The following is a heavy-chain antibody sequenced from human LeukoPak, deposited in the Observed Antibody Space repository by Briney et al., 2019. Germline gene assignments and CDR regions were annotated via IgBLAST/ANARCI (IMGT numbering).Heavy chain of an antibody. CDR2: ISGSGGST. CDR1: GFTFSSYA. J-gene: IGHJ4*02. D-gene: IGHD1-26*01. CDR3: AKAPYSENYWTLDY. Sequence: GGSLRLSCAASGFTFSSYAMSWVRQAPGKGLEWVSSISGSGGSTYYADSVKGRFTISRDKSKNTLYLQMNSLRAEDTAVYYCAKAPYSENYWTLDYWGQGTLVTVSS. V-gene: IGHV3-23*01.